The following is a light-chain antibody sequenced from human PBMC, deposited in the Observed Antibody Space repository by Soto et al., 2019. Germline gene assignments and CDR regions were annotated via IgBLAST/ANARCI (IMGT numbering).Light chain of an antibody. CDR2: GAS. J-gene: IGKJ1*01. CDR1: QSVASN. V-gene: IGKV3-15*01. Sequence: EIEMTQSPATLSVSPGERATLSCRASQSVASNLAWYQQKPGQAPRLLIYGASTRATGIPARFSGSGSGTEFTLTISSLQSEDFATYYCQHYNNWPPWTFGQGTKVEIK. CDR3: QHYNNWPPWT.